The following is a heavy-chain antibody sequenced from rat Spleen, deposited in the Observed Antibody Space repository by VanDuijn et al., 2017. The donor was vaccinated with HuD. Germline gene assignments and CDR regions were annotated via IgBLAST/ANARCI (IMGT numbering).Heavy chain of an antibody. CDR2: IWTGGST. V-gene: IGHV2-43*01. J-gene: IGHJ2*01. CDR1: GFSLTSYH. Sequence: QVQLKESGPGLVQPSQTLSLTCTVSGFSLTSYHVSWVRQPPGKGLDWLGVIWTGGSTAYNSLLKSRLSITRDISESQVFLKMNSLQTEDTATYYCARANRDSYAHFDHWGQGVMVTVSS. D-gene: IGHD1-12*01. CDR3: ARANRDSYAHFDH.